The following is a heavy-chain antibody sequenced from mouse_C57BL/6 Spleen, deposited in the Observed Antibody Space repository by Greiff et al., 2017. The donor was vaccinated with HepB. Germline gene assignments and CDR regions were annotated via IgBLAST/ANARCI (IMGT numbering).Heavy chain of an antibody. CDR2: IDPSDSYT. J-gene: IGHJ4*01. V-gene: IGHV1-69*01. CDR3: AKTAQATYYAMDY. CDR1: GYTFTSYW. Sequence: VKLQQPGAELVMPGASVKLSCKASGYTFTSYWMHWVKQRPGQGLEWIGEIDPSDSYTNYNQKFKGKSTLTVDKSSSTAYMQLSSLTSEDSAVYYCAKTAQATYYAMDYWGQGTSVTVSS. D-gene: IGHD3-2*02.